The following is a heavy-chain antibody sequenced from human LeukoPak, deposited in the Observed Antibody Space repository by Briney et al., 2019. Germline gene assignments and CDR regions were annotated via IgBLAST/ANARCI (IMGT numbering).Heavy chain of an antibody. Sequence: GGSLRLSCVASGFTFSSYAMSWVRQAPGEGLEWVSAISGSGGSTFFVDSVKGRFTISRDNSRNTLYLQVNTLRAEDTAVYYCAKGLRVFDYWGQGTLVSVSS. J-gene: IGHJ4*02. V-gene: IGHV3-23*01. CDR3: AKGLRVFDY. CDR1: GFTFSSYA. CDR2: ISGSGGST.